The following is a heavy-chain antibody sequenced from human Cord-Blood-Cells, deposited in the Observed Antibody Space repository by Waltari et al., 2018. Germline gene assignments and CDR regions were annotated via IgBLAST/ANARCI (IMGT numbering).Heavy chain of an antibody. J-gene: IGHJ4*02. CDR3: ASRRRDGYNYYFDY. Sequence: QLQLQESGPGLVKPSETLSLTCTVSGGSISSSSYYWGWIRQPPGKGLEWIGSIYYSGSTYSNPSLKSRFTISVDTSKNQFSRKLSSVTAADTAVYYCASRRRDGYNYYFDYWGQGTLVTVSS. CDR1: GGSISSSSYY. V-gene: IGHV4-39*01. D-gene: IGHD5-12*01. CDR2: IYYSGST.